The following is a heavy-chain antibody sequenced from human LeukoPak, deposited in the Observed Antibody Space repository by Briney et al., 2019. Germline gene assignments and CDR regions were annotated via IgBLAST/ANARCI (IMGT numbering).Heavy chain of an antibody. J-gene: IGHJ4*02. CDR2: IYYSGST. CDR3: ARVLQLGYFDY. D-gene: IGHD1-1*01. Sequence: TSETLSLTCTVSGGSISSGDYYWTWIRQPPGKGLEWIGYIYYSGSTYYNPSLKSRLTISVDTSKNQFSLKLSSVTAADTAVYYCARVLQLGYFDYWGQGTLVTVSS. V-gene: IGHV4-30-4*01. CDR1: GGSISSGDYY.